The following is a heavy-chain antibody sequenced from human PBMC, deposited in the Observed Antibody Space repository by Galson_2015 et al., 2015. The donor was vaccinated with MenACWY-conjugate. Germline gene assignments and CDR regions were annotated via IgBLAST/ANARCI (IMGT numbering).Heavy chain of an antibody. V-gene: IGHV3-23*01. Sequence: SLRLSCAVSGFTFSDYAMSWVRQAPGKGLEWVSGISASGGGTYYADSVKGRFTISRDNSNNTLYLQMNSLRADDTAVYYCARAQPRYCSGGSCYGLDSWGQGTLVTVSS. CDR3: ARAQPRYCSGGSCYGLDS. J-gene: IGHJ4*02. CDR2: ISASGGGT. CDR1: GFTFSDYA. D-gene: IGHD2-15*01.